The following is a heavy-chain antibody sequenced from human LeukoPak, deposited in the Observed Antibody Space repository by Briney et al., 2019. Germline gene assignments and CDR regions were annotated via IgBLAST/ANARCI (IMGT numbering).Heavy chain of an antibody. D-gene: IGHD1-26*01. J-gene: IGHJ6*03. CDR3: ARYIVGATTGYYYYYCMDV. Sequence: SETLSLTCTVSGGSISSYYWSWIRQPPGKGLEWIGYIYYSGSTNYNPSLKSRVTISVDTSKNQFSLKLSSVTAADTAVYYCARYIVGATTGYYYYYCMDVWGKGTTVTVSS. CDR1: GGSISSYY. CDR2: IYYSGST. V-gene: IGHV4-59*01.